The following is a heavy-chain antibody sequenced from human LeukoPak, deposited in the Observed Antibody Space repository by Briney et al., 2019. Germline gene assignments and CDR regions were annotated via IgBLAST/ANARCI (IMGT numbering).Heavy chain of an antibody. D-gene: IGHD1-7*01. CDR2: ISGSGGST. CDR1: GFTFSSYT. Sequence: PGGSLKLSCAASGFTFSSYTMSWVRQAPGKGLEWVSAISGSGGSTYYADSVKGRFTISRDNSKNTLYLQMNSLRAEDTAVYYCAKPPGTTHRLAYFDYWGQGTLVTVSS. V-gene: IGHV3-23*01. J-gene: IGHJ4*02. CDR3: AKPPGTTHRLAYFDY.